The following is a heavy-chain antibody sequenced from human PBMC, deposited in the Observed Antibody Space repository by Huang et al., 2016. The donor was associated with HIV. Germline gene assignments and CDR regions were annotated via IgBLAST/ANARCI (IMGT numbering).Heavy chain of an antibody. CDR2: IRRKDYTETT. Sequence: EMQFVESGGGLVTPGRSLSLSCTASGFTFGNYGMSWFRQAPGNGLDWIGFIRRKDYTETTEYGSSVKGRVTISRDDSKSIAYLQMNSLKPEDTAVYYCTRDSVYPNYYDGSGFYFDYWGQGTLVTVSS. J-gene: IGHJ4*02. CDR1: GFTFGNYG. D-gene: IGHD3-22*01. CDR3: TRDSVYPNYYDGSGFYFDY. V-gene: IGHV3-49*05.